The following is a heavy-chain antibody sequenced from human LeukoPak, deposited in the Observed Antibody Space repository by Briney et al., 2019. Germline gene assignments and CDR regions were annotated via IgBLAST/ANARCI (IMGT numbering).Heavy chain of an antibody. CDR2: THYSGSS. V-gene: IGHV4-30-4*08. Sequence: PSETLSLTCTVSGGSVSSGSYYWSWIRQPPGKGLEWIAYTHYSGSSFYNPSLKSRITISVDTSKNQFSLRLSSVTAADTAVYYCAREGRDFWSGSRGWFDPWGQGTLVTVSS. CDR1: GGSVSSGSYY. CDR3: AREGRDFWSGSRGWFDP. D-gene: IGHD3-3*01. J-gene: IGHJ5*02.